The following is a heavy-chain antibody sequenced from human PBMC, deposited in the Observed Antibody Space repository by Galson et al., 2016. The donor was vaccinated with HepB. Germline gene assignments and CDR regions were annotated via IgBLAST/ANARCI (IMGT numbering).Heavy chain of an antibody. V-gene: IGHV4-34*01. CDR1: GGSFSGYY. D-gene: IGHD2-2*01. J-gene: IGHJ4*02. CDR3: AKDGRIYCSSASCHDHFHY. Sequence: LTCAVYGGSFSGYYWNWIRQPPGKGLEWIGEINHSGSTNYNPSLKSRVTISVDTSKNQFSLKLTSVTAADTAVYYCAKDGRIYCSSASCHDHFHYWGQGTLVTVSS. CDR2: INHSGST.